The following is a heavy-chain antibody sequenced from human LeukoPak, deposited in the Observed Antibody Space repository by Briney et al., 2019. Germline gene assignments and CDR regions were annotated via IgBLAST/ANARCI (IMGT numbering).Heavy chain of an antibody. J-gene: IGHJ4*02. Sequence: GGSLRLPCAASGFTFAGSSMSWVRRAPGKGLEWVSAISVNGNSIYYADSVKGRFTISRENSKSTLYLQMDSLRAEDTAVYQCAKDSPVLTVWGQGTLVTVS. CDR1: GFTFAGSS. CDR2: ISVNGNSI. V-gene: IGHV3-23*01. D-gene: IGHD3-9*01. CDR3: AKDSPVLTV.